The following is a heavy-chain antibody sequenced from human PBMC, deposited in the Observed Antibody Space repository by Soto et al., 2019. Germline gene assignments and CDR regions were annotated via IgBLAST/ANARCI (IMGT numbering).Heavy chain of an antibody. J-gene: IGHJ4*02. CDR3: ARGGQYGGFYYFDY. Sequence: ASVKVSCKXSGYTFSNDDINWVRQAPGQGLEWMGWMTPNSGDTDHAQKFQGRLTLTRDTSISTAYMELSSLRSEDTAVYYCARGGQYGGFYYFDYWGQGALVTVSS. V-gene: IGHV1-8*01. CDR2: MTPNSGDT. D-gene: IGHD2-21*02. CDR1: GYTFSNDD.